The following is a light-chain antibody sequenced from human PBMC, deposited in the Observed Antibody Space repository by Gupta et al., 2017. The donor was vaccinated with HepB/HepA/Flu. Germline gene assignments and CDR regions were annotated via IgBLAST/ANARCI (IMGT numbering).Light chain of an antibody. J-gene: IGLJ1*01. Sequence: QSVLTQPPSVSGTPGQRVTISCSGSSSNIGRNTVNWYQHLPGTAPNLLIYSNIHRPSGVPARFSGAKSGASAALATSGLQSADEADDYWYASDDSLNGFWVFGSGTKLTVL. CDR1: SSNIGRNT. V-gene: IGLV1-44*01. CDR2: SNI. CDR3: YASDDSLNGFWV.